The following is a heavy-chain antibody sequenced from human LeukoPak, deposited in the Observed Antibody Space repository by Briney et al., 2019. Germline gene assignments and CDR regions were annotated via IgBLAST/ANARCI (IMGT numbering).Heavy chain of an antibody. J-gene: IGHJ4*02. V-gene: IGHV3-21*01. CDR2: ISSSSNYI. Sequence: GGSLRLSCAASGFTFSPYSMNWVRQAPGKGLEWVSSISSSSNYIYYADSVKGRFTISRDNAKNSLYLQMNSLRDEDKDVYYCARADSSYLDYWGKETLVTVSS. D-gene: IGHD4-11*01. CDR3: ARADSSYLDY. CDR1: GFTFSPYS.